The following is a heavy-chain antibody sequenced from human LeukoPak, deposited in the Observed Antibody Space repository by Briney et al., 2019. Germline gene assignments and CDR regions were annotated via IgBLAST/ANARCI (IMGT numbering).Heavy chain of an antibody. CDR1: GGSISSTSYY. Sequence: SETLSLTCTVSGGSISSTSYYWGWIRQPPGKGLECIGSIYHSGTTYDNPSLKSRVAISVDTSKNQFSLKLSSVTAADTAAYYCARLTVATRDRHFDYWGQGTLVTVSS. V-gene: IGHV4-39*01. CDR3: ARLTVATRDRHFDY. CDR2: IYHSGTT. J-gene: IGHJ4*02. D-gene: IGHD5-12*01.